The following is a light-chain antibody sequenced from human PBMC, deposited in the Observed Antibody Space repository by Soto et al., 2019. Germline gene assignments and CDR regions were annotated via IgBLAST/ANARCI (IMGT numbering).Light chain of an antibody. CDR3: QQYNNWPRT. Sequence: IVMTQSPATLSVSPGGRATLSCRASQSVTSNLAWFQQKPGQAPRLLIYGASNRAPGIPARFSGSGSGTDFTLTISSLEPEDFEVYYCQQYNNWPRTFGQGTKVDIK. CDR2: GAS. J-gene: IGKJ1*01. V-gene: IGKV3D-15*01. CDR1: QSVTSN.